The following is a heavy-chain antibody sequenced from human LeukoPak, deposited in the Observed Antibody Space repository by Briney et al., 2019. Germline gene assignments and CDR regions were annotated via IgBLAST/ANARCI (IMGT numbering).Heavy chain of an antibody. Sequence: GGSLRLSCAASGFTFSSYAMSWVRQAPGKGLEGVSAISSSGGNTYYADSVKGRFTISRDNSKNTLYLQMNSLRAEDTTVYYCAKGGSDYDDHGYSFDYWGQGALVTVSS. D-gene: IGHD1-26*01. CDR2: ISSSGGNT. CDR3: AKGGSDYDDHGYSFDY. J-gene: IGHJ4*02. CDR1: GFTFSSYA. V-gene: IGHV3-23*01.